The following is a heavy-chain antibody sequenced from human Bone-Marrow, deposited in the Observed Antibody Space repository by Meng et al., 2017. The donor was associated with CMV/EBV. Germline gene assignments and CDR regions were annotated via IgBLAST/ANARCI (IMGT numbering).Heavy chain of an antibody. V-gene: IGHV1-2*02. CDR1: GYRLTAYY. CDR3: ARSFSAFGAARITGYFDY. D-gene: IGHD6-6*01. CDR2: IKSSDGGT. J-gene: IGHJ4*02. Sequence: ASVKVSCKASGYRLTAYYIHWVRQAPGQGLEWMGWIKSSDGGTLYAQKFQGRVTMTRDASIRTAYMELSSLRSEDTAVYYCARSFSAFGAARITGYFDYWGQGTLVTVSS.